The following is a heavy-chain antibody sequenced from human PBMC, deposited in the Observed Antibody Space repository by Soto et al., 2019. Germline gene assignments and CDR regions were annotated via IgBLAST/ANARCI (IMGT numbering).Heavy chain of an antibody. J-gene: IGHJ4*02. CDR2: ISYDGSNK. CDR1: GFTFSSYV. CDR3: ARETPGWNPFDF. D-gene: IGHD1-1*01. V-gene: IGHV3-30*03. Sequence: GGSLRLSCASSGFTFSSYVMHWVRQAPGKGLEWVALISYDGSNKQYGDSVKGRFTISRDNSKNTLYLQVNSLRAEDTAVYYCARETPGWNPFDFWGQGTQVTVSS.